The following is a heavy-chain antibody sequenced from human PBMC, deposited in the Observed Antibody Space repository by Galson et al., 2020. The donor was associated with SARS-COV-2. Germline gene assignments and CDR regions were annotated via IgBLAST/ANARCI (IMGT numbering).Heavy chain of an antibody. CDR3: ARGGYCSSTSCYGGEGFDP. CDR2: INYSGKT. CDR1: GASIRSYY. J-gene: IGHJ5*02. V-gene: IGHV4-59*01. D-gene: IGHD2-2*01. Sequence: TLSLTCTVSGASIRSYYWNWIRQPPGKGLEWIGYINYSGKTNYNPSLKSRITISVDMSTNQFSLKLSSVTAADPAVSYCARGGYCSSTSCYGGEGFDPWGQGTLVTVSS.